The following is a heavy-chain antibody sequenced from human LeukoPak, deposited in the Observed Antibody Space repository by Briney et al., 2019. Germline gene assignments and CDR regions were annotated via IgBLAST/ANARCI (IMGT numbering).Heavy chain of an antibody. V-gene: IGHV3-7*01. CDR2: IKQDGSEK. Sequence: GGSLRLSCAASGFTFSSYWMSWVRQAPGKGLEWVANIKQDGSEKYYVDSVKGRFTISRDNAKNSLYLQMNSLRAEDTAVYYCARGPQSGIFDWLPIYYFDYWGQGTLVTVSS. CDR1: GFTFSSYW. D-gene: IGHD3-9*01. J-gene: IGHJ4*02. CDR3: ARGPQSGIFDWLPIYYFDY.